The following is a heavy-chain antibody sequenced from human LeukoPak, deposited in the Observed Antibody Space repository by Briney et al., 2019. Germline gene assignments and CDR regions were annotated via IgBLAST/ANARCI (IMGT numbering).Heavy chain of an antibody. Sequence: ASVTVSFKASGYTFTSYGISWVRQAPGQGLEWMGWISAYNGNTNYAQKLQGRVTMTTDTSTSTAYMELRSLRSDDTAVYYCARSYYYDSSGYLPSYYFDYWGQGALVTVSS. D-gene: IGHD3-22*01. V-gene: IGHV1-18*01. CDR3: ARSYYYDSSGYLPSYYFDY. CDR2: ISAYNGNT. J-gene: IGHJ4*02. CDR1: GYTFTSYG.